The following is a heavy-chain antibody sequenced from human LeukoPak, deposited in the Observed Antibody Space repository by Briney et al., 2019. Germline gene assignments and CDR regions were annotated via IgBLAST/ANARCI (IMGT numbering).Heavy chain of an antibody. D-gene: IGHD2-2*01. CDR2: ISAYNGNT. Sequence: ASVKVSCKASGGTFSSYAISWVREAPGQGLEWMGWISAYNGNTNYAQKLQGRVTMTTDTSTSTAYMELRSLRSDDTAVYYCARERVGYCSSTSCSIYFDYWGQGTLVTVSS. CDR1: GGTFSSYA. J-gene: IGHJ4*02. CDR3: ARERVGYCSSTSCSIYFDY. V-gene: IGHV1-18*01.